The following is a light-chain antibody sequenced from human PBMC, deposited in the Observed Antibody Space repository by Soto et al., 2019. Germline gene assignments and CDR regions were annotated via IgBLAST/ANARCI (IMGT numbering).Light chain of an antibody. V-gene: IGLV2-14*01. J-gene: IGLJ1*01. CDR2: DVS. Sequence: QSALTQPASVSGSPGQSITISCTGTSSDVGGYNYVSWYQQHPGKAPKFMIYDVSNRPSGVSNRFSGSKSGNTASLTISGLQADDEADYYRSSYTSSNTLVFGTGTKLTVL. CDR3: SSYTSSNTLV. CDR1: SSDVGGYNY.